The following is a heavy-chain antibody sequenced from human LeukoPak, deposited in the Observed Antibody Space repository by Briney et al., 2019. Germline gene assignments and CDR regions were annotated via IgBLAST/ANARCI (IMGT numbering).Heavy chain of an antibody. CDR2: FDPEDGET. CDR1: GYTLTELS. V-gene: IGHV1-24*01. Sequence: ASVKVSCKVSGYTLTELSMHWVRQAPGKGLEWMGGFDPEDGETIYAQKFQGRVTMTEDTSTDTAYMELSSLRSEDTAVYYCARGSGGYYYYYYGMDVWGQGTTVTVSS. D-gene: IGHD3-10*01. CDR3: ARGSGGYYYYYYGMDV. J-gene: IGHJ6*02.